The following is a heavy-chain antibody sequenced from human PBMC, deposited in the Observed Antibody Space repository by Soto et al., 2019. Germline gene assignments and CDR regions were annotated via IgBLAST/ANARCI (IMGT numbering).Heavy chain of an antibody. CDR1: GYTFTSYA. V-gene: IGHV1-3*01. J-gene: IGHJ4*02. Sequence: ASVKVSCKASGYTFTSYAMHWVRQAPGQRLEWMGWINAGNGNTKYSQKFQGRVTITRDTSASTAYMELSSLRSEDTAVYYCARSIVVVTALDFWGQGTRVTVSS. CDR2: INAGNGNT. D-gene: IGHD2-21*02. CDR3: ARSIVVVTALDF.